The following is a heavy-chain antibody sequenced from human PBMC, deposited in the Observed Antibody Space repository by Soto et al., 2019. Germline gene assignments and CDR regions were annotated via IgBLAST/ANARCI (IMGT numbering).Heavy chain of an antibody. D-gene: IGHD6-13*01. J-gene: IGHJ5*02. Sequence: SETLSLTCAVYGGSFSGYYWSWIRQPPGKGLEWIGEINHSGSTNYNPSLKSRVTISVDTSKNQFSLKLSSVTAADTAVYYCARGGGKQKLVIGINCFAPWGRGTLVTVSS. CDR2: INHSGST. V-gene: IGHV4-34*01. CDR1: GGSFSGYY. CDR3: ARGGGKQKLVIGINCFAP.